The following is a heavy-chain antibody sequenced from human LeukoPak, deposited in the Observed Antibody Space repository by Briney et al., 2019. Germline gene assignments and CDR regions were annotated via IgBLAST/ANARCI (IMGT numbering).Heavy chain of an antibody. CDR3: ARDQHYYYGSGCLDY. V-gene: IGHV3-43*01. CDR2: ISWDGGST. Sequence: PGGSLRLSCAASGFTFDDYPMHWVRQAPGGGLEWVSLISWDGGSTYYADSVKGRFTISRDNSKNSLYLQMNSLRTEDTALYYCARDQHYYYGSGCLDYWGQGTLVTVSS. D-gene: IGHD3-10*01. J-gene: IGHJ4*02. CDR1: GFTFDDYP.